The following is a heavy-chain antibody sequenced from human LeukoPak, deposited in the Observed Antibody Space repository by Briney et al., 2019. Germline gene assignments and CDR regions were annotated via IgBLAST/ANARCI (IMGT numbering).Heavy chain of an antibody. D-gene: IGHD1-7*01. CDR3: TGGTCYRLLDY. Sequence: GASVKVSCKVSGYSLTELSMHWVRQAPGKGLEWMGGFDPGNGETIFTKNFQGRVTMTDDTSTDTAYMELSSLRSEDTAVYYCTGGTCYRLLDYWGQGTLVTVSS. CDR1: GYSLTELS. J-gene: IGHJ4*02. V-gene: IGHV1-24*01. CDR2: FDPGNGET.